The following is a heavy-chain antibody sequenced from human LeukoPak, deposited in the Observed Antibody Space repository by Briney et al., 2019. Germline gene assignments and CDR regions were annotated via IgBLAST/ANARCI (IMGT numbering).Heavy chain of an antibody. Sequence: GGSLRLSCAASGFTFSSYSMNWVRQAPGKGVEWVSSISSSSSYIYYADSVKGRFTISRDNAKNSLYLQMNSLRAEDTAVYYCARGRRIAAAGLYYFDYWGQGTLVTVSS. CDR3: ARGRRIAAAGLYYFDY. CDR1: GFTFSSYS. D-gene: IGHD6-13*01. CDR2: ISSSSSYI. J-gene: IGHJ4*02. V-gene: IGHV3-21*01.